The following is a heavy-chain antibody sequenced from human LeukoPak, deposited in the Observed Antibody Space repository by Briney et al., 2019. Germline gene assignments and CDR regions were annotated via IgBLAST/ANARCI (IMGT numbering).Heavy chain of an antibody. CDR1: GFTFNNYW. Sequence: GGSLRLSCATSGFTFNNYWIHWVRQAPGKGLEWVSTISGSGGSTYYAGSVKGRFTISRDNSKNTLYLQMNSLRAEDTAVYYCAKLHNLNSDYWGQGTLVTVSS. J-gene: IGHJ4*02. CDR3: AKLHNLNSDY. D-gene: IGHD1-14*01. CDR2: ISGSGGST. V-gene: IGHV3-23*01.